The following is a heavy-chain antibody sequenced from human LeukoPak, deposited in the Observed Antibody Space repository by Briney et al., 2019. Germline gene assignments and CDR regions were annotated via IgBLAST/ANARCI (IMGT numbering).Heavy chain of an antibody. CDR1: GFAFSTYS. V-gene: IGHV3-66*01. Sequence: GGSLRLSCAASGFAFSTYSMTWVRQAPGKGLEWVSVIYSGGSTYYADSVKGRFTISRDNSKNTLYLQMNSLRAEDTAVYYCARDLGWFFDYWGQGTLVTVSS. J-gene: IGHJ4*02. D-gene: IGHD3-10*01. CDR3: ARDLGWFFDY. CDR2: IYSGGST.